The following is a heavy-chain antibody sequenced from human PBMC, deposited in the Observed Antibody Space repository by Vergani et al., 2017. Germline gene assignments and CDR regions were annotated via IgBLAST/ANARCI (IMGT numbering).Heavy chain of an antibody. CDR1: GGSISSGGYS. J-gene: IGHJ6*03. CDR2: IYHSGST. D-gene: IGHD6-6*01. V-gene: IGHV4-30-2*01. Sequence: QLQLQESGSGLVKPSQTLSLTCAVSGGSISSGGYSWSWIRQPPGKGLEWIGYIYHSGSTYYHPSLKSRVTISVDRSKNQFSLKLSSVTAADTAVYYCARGGYSTSATSRHYYYYMDVWGKGTTVTVSS. CDR3: ARGGYSTSATSRHYYYYMDV.